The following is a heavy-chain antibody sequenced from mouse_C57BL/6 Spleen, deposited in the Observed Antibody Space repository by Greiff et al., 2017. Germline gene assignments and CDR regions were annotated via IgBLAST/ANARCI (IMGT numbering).Heavy chain of an antibody. J-gene: IGHJ1*03. CDR1: GYTFTDYE. CDR3: TRGPYYGSSGDWYFDV. D-gene: IGHD1-1*01. CDR2: IDPETGGT. V-gene: IGHV1-15*01. Sequence: QVQLQQSGAELVRPGASVTLSCKASGYTFTDYEMHWVKQTPVHGLEWIGAIDPETGGTAYNQKFKGKAILTADKSSSTAYMELRSLTSEDSAVYYCTRGPYYGSSGDWYFDVWGTGTTVTVSS.